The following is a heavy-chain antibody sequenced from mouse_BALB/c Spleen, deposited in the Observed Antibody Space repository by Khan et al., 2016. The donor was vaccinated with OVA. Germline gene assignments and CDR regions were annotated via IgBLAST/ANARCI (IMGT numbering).Heavy chain of an antibody. V-gene: IGHV1S136*01. CDR2: INPYNAGT. CDR3: AREAASWDFSFPY. J-gene: IGHJ3*01. D-gene: IGHD4-1*01. CDR1: GYTFTNYV. Sequence: VQLQQSGPELVEPGASVKMSCKASGYTFTNYVMHWVKQKPGQGLEWIGYINPYNAGTRYNEKFKGKATLTSDISSTTASMELSSLTSADSAVYYCAREAASWDFSFPYRGQGTLVTVAA.